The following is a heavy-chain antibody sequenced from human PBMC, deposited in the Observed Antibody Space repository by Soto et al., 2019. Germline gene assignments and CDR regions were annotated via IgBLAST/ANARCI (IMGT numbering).Heavy chain of an antibody. V-gene: IGHV1-8*01. D-gene: IGHD4-17*01. J-gene: IGHJ4*02. CDR2: MNPNSGNT. CDR1: GYTFSNYD. Sequence: GASVKVSCKASGYTFSNYDINWVRQATGQGLEWMGWMNPNSGNTGYAQKFQGRATMTRNTSISTAYMELSSLRSEDTAVYYCARGHSYGDYAYWGQGTLVTVSS. CDR3: ARGHSYGDYAY.